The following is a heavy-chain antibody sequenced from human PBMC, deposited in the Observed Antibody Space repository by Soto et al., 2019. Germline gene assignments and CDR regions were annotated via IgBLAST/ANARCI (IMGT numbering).Heavy chain of an antibody. D-gene: IGHD6-19*01. CDR1: GYTFTSYG. V-gene: IGHV1-18*01. Sequence: QVQLVQSGAEVKKPGASVKVSCKASGYTFTSYGISWVRQAPGQGLEWMGWISTYNGNTNYVQNLQGRVTMTTDTSTITAYMELRSLRSDDTAFYYCASTLAGRFDYWGQGTLVTVSS. CDR2: ISTYNGNT. CDR3: ASTLAGRFDY. J-gene: IGHJ4*02.